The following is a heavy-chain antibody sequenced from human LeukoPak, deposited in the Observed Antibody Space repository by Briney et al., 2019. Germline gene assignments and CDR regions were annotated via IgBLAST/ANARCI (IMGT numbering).Heavy chain of an antibody. D-gene: IGHD2-15*01. CDR3: ARTPSYCSGGRCYVSHYFDY. CDR2: ISWNSGSI. Sequence: PGGSLRLSCAASGFTFDDYAMHWVRQAPGKGLEWVSGISWNSGSIGYADSVKGRSTISRDNAKNSLYLQMNSLRAEDTASYYCARTPSYCSGGRCYVSHYFDYWGQGTLATVSS. CDR1: GFTFDDYA. J-gene: IGHJ4*02. V-gene: IGHV3-9*01.